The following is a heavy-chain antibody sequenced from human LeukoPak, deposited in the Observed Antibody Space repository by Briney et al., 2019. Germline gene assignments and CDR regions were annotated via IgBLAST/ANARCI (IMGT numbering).Heavy chain of an antibody. CDR3: ARSNRDNFWNGYYLGAKNNWFDP. V-gene: IGHV3-21*04. D-gene: IGHD3-3*01. J-gene: IGHJ5*02. Sequence: GGSLRLSCAASGFTFSSYSMNWVRQAPGKGLEWVSSISSSSSYIYYADSVKGRFTISRDNAKNSLYLQMNSLKASDTAIYYCARSNRDNFWNGYYLGAKNNWFDPWGQGTLVTVSS. CDR1: GFTFSSYS. CDR2: ISSSSSYI.